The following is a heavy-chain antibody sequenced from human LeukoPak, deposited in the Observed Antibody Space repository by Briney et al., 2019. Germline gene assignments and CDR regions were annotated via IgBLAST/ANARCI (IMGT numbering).Heavy chain of an antibody. CDR1: GYSISSGYY. V-gene: IGHV4-38-2*02. CDR2: IYHSGST. Sequence: PSETLSLTCIVSGYSISSGYYWGWIRQPPGKGLEWIGEIYHSGSTNYNPSLKSRVTISVDKSKNQFSLKLSSVTAADTAVYYCARPLQDGSITGTGAFDPWGQGTLVTVSS. CDR3: ARPLQDGSITGTGAFDP. J-gene: IGHJ5*02. D-gene: IGHD1-7*01.